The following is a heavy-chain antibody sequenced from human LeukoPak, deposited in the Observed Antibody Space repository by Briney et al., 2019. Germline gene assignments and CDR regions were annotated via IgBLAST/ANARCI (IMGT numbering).Heavy chain of an antibody. CDR1: CGSISSQY. V-gene: IGHV4-59*07. D-gene: IGHD2-21*02. J-gene: IGHJ4*02. Sequence: SDTLSHTYTLSCGSISSQYGSCLRQPPGRGVEGSGYIFYSGSTNNNPSLKSRVTISVDTSKNQFSLKLSSVTAADTALYCCARGVVTDPQTFDYWGQGTLVTVSS. CDR3: ARGVVTDPQTFDY. CDR2: IFYSGST.